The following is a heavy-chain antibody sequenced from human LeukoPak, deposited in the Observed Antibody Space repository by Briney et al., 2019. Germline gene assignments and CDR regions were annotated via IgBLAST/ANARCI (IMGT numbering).Heavy chain of an antibody. V-gene: IGHV3-30*18. CDR1: GFTFSSYG. CDR3: AKVWVTMVRGAIPDDY. Sequence: LGGSLRLSCAASGFTFSSYGMHWVRQAPGKGLEWVAVISYDGSNKYYADSVKGRFTISRDNSKNTLYLQMNSLRAGDTAVYYCAKVWVTMVRGAIPDDYWGQGTLVTVSS. CDR2: ISYDGSNK. D-gene: IGHD3-10*01. J-gene: IGHJ4*02.